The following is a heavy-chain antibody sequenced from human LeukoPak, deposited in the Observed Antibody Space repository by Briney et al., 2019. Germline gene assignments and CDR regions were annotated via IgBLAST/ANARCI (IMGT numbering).Heavy chain of an antibody. V-gene: IGHV4-4*07. Sequence: SETLSHTCSVSGGSISSYYWSWIRQPAGKGLEWIGRIYTSGSTNYNPSLKSRVTMSIDTSKNQFSLKLSSVTAADTAVYYCARVYLPAAIVSYYYYGMDVWGQGTTVTVSS. D-gene: IGHD2-2*01. J-gene: IGHJ6*02. CDR1: GGSISSYY. CDR3: ARVYLPAAIVSYYYYGMDV. CDR2: IYTSGST.